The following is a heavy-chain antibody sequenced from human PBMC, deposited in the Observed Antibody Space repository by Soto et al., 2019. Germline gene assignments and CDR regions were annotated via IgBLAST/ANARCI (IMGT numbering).Heavy chain of an antibody. CDR2: INHSGST. Sequence: SETLSLTCTVSGGSISSSSYYWSWIRQPPGKGLEWIGEINHSGSTNYNPSLKSRVTISVDRSKNQFSLKLSSVTAADTAVYYCARAHYGDYGYGMDVWGQGTTVTVSS. CDR3: ARAHYGDYGYGMDV. J-gene: IGHJ6*02. CDR1: GGSISSSSYY. D-gene: IGHD4-17*01. V-gene: IGHV4-61*05.